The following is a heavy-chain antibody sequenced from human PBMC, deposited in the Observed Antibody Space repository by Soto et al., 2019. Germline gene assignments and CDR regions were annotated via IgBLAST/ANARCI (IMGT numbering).Heavy chain of an antibody. V-gene: IGHV3-23*01. Sequence: EVQLLESGGGLVQPGGSLRLSCAVSGFTFSNYPMSWVRQAPGKGLEWVSGISRSGGSTYYADSVKGRFTISRDNSKNTLYLQMNSLRAEDTAVYYCAKEGKGVVSPAAIDLPLGNWFDPWGQGTLVTVSS. CDR3: AKEGKGVVSPAAIDLPLGNWFDP. CDR2: ISRSGGST. J-gene: IGHJ5*02. D-gene: IGHD2-2*01. CDR1: GFTFSNYP.